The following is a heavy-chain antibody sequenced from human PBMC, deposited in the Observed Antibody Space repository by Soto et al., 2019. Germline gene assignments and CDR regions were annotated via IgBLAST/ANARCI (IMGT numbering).Heavy chain of an antibody. CDR3: FREMYHSSGHWFDP. Sequence: QVQLVESGGGVVQPGGSLRLSCAGAGFPFNRYSIHWVRQTPGQGLEWLAVISYDEVNKYYADSVKGRFFISRDNSKNTVFMQLNGLRVEDTAVCFCFREMYHSSGHWFDPWGQGTLVSVSS. J-gene: IGHJ5*02. CDR2: ISYDEVNK. CDR1: GFPFNRYS. D-gene: IGHD3-10*01. V-gene: IGHV3-30*03.